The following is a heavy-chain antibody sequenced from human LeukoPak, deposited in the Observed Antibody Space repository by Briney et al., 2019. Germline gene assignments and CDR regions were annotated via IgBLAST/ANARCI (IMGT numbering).Heavy chain of an antibody. V-gene: IGHV3-48*01. J-gene: IGHJ5*02. D-gene: IGHD3-10*01. CDR3: ARSLITMPRGHNWFDP. Sequence: PGGSLRLSCAASGFTFRTYNMNWVRQAPGKGLEWVSYITSGGTTIYYADSVKGRFTISRDNAKNSLYLQMNSLRAEDTAVYYCARSLITMPRGHNWFDPWGQGTLVTVSS. CDR1: GFTFRTYN. CDR2: ITSGGTTI.